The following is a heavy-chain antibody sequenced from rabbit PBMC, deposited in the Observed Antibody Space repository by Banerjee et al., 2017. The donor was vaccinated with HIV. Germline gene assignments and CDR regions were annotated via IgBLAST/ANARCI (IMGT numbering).Heavy chain of an antibody. CDR2: IYAGSSGST. CDR1: GFSFSSSYW. J-gene: IGHJ3*01. Sequence: QEQLEESGGDLVKPEGSLTLTCTASGFSFSSSYWICWVRQAPGKGLEWIACIYAGSSGSTYYASWTKGRFTISKTSSTTVTLQMTSLTAADTATYFCARDTNYVGSGYGVFRLWGQGTLVTVS. D-gene: IGHD8-1*01. CDR3: ARDTNYVGSGYGVFRL. V-gene: IGHV1S45*01.